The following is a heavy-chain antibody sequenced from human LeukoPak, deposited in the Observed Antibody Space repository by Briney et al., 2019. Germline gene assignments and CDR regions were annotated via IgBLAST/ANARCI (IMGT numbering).Heavy chain of an antibody. Sequence: PGGSLRLSCAVSGITLSNYGMSWVRQAPGKGQEWVAGISGSGGSTNYADSVKGRFTISRDNPKNTLYLQMNSLRADDTAVYFCAKRGVVIRVILVGFHKEAYYFDSWGQGALVTVSS. J-gene: IGHJ4*02. D-gene: IGHD3-22*01. CDR2: ISGSGGST. V-gene: IGHV3-23*01. CDR1: GITLSNYG. CDR3: AKRGVVIRVILVGFHKEAYYFDS.